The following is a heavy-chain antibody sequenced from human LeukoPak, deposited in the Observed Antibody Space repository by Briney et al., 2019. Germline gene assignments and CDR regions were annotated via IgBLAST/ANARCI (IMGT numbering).Heavy chain of an antibody. V-gene: IGHV3-53*05. D-gene: IGHD5-24*01. CDR2: IYSGGST. CDR1: GFTVSSNY. Sequence: GGSLRLSCAASGFTVSSNYMSWVRQAPGKGLEWVSVIYSGGSTYYADSVKGRFTISRDNAKKVVYLQMNGLRGEDTALYYCARDRDYNLADSFDHWGQGTLVTVSS. J-gene: IGHJ4*02. CDR3: ARDRDYNLADSFDH.